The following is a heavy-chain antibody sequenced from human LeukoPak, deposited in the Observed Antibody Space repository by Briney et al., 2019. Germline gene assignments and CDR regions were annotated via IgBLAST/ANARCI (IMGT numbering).Heavy chain of an antibody. CDR2: IIAIFGTA. V-gene: IGHV1-69*05. CDR3: AREDYCSSTSCYAGWFDP. Sequence: ASVKVSCKASGGTLSSYAISWVRQAPGQGLEWVGGIIAIFGTANYAQKFQGRVTITTDESTSTAYMELSSLRSEDTAVYYCAREDYCSSTSCYAGWFDPWGQGTLVTVSS. D-gene: IGHD2-2*01. CDR1: GGTLSSYA. J-gene: IGHJ5*02.